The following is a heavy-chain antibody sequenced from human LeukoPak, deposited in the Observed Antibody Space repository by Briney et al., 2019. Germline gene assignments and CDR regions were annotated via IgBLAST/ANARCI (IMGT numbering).Heavy chain of an antibody. CDR2: ISYDGSNK. J-gene: IGHJ4*02. CDR1: GFTFSSYG. D-gene: IGHD3-22*01. V-gene: IGHV3-30*18. CDR3: AKGGGNYYDSSGYYLNY. Sequence: GGSLRLSCAASGFTFSSYGMHWVRQAPGKELEWVAVISYDGSNKYYADSVKGRFTISRDNSKNTLYLQMNSLRAEDTAVYYCAKGGGNYYDSSGYYLNYWGQGTLVTVSS.